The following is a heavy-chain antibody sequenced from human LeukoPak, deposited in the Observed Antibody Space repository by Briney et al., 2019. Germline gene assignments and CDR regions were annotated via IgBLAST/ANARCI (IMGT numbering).Heavy chain of an antibody. CDR1: GYTFTSYG. V-gene: IGHV1-18*01. J-gene: IGHJ4*02. CDR3: VSSPGYCTGGSGKPLTDFDY. Sequence: AAVKVSCKASGYTFTSYGISWVRQAPGQGLEWMGWISAYNGNTNYAQKLQGRVTMTTDTYTSTAYMELRSLRSDDTAVYYCVSSPGYCTGGSGKPLTDFDYWGQGTPVTVSS. D-gene: IGHD2-15*01. CDR2: ISAYNGNT.